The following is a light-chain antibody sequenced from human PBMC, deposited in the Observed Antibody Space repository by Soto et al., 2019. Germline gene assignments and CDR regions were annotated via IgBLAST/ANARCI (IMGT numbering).Light chain of an antibody. Sequence: QSVLTQPASVSGSPGQSITISCTGTSSDVGSYNLVSWYQQHPGKAPKLMIYEGSKRPSGVSNRFSGSKSGNTASLTISGLQAEDEDDYYCCSYAGSPTSNWVFGGGTKLTVL. CDR3: CSYAGSPTSNWV. V-gene: IGLV2-23*01. CDR2: EGS. J-gene: IGLJ3*02. CDR1: SSDVGSYNL.